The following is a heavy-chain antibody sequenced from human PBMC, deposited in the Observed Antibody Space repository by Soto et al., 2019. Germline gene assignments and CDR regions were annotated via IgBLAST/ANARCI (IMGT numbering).Heavy chain of an antibody. Sequence: QLQLQESGPGLVKPSETLSLTCTVSGASISSPSYYWGWIRQTPGKGLEWIGSIYYSGTTHYNPSLKSRVTVSVDTSNMQFSLSLSSVTAADTATYYCVRQPNGPMAGDDWGQGTLVTVSS. CDR2: IYYSGTT. CDR3: VRQPNGPMAGDD. V-gene: IGHV4-39*01. J-gene: IGHJ4*02. D-gene: IGHD6-19*01. CDR1: GASISSPSYY.